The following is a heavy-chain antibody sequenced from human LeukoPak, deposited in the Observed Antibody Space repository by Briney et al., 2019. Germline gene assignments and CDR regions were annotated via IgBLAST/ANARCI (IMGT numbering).Heavy chain of an antibody. V-gene: IGHV4-61*05. D-gene: IGHD3-16*01. CDR3: ARTFGYYYMDV. CDR2: IYYSGST. Sequence: SETLSLTCTVSGGSISSSSYYWGWIRQPPGKGLEWIGYIYYSGSTNYNPSLKSRVTISVDTSKNQFSLKLSSVTAADTAVYYCARTFGYYYMDVWGKGTTVTVSS. J-gene: IGHJ6*03. CDR1: GGSISSSSYY.